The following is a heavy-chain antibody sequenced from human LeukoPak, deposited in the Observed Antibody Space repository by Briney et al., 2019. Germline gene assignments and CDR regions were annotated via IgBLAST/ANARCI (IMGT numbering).Heavy chain of an antibody. D-gene: IGHD6-19*01. CDR2: IYPGDSNT. CDR1: GYSFTTYW. J-gene: IGHJ4*02. CDR3: ARRIPGAGTYDY. Sequence: GESLKISCNGSGYSFTTYWIACLRQMRGEGLEWVGIIYPGDSNTYYSPSFQGQVTISADRSISAAYLQWSSLKASDTAMYYCARRIPGAGTYDYWGQGTLVTVSS. V-gene: IGHV5-51*01.